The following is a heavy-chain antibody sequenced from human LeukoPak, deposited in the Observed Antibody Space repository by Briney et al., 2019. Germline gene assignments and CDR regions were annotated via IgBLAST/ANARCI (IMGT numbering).Heavy chain of an antibody. D-gene: IGHD5-24*01. J-gene: IGHJ4*02. CDR2: IYSSGST. V-gene: IGHV4-61*02. CDR1: GGSISSGSYY. CDR3: ARVATDRDGRRWGWLFDY. Sequence: PSETLSLTCTVSGGSISSGSYYWSWIRQPAVKGLEWIGRIYSSGSTNYNPSLKSRVTISVDKSKNQFSLKLSSVTAADTAVYYCARVATDRDGRRWGWLFDYWGQGTLVTVSS.